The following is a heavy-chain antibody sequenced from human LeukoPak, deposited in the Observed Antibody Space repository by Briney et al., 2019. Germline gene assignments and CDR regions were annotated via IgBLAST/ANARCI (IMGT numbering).Heavy chain of an antibody. V-gene: IGHV3-48*03. CDR3: ARERRGYSGYDSVRGDY. CDR1: GFTFSSYE. D-gene: IGHD5-12*01. J-gene: IGHJ4*02. CDR2: ISSSGSTI. Sequence: GGCLRLSCAASGFTFSSYEMNWVRQAPGKGLEWVSYISSSGSTIYYADSVKGRFTISRDNAKNSLYLQMNSLRAEDTAVYYCARERRGYSGYDSVRGDYWGQGTLVTVSS.